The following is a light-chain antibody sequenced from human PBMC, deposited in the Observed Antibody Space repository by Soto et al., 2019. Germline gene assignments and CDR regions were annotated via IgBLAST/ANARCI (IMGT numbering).Light chain of an antibody. CDR2: KAS. CDR3: QQYNTYTWT. CDR1: QSISTF. J-gene: IGKJ1*01. Sequence: DIQMTQSPSTLSASVGDRVTITCRASQSISTFLAWYQQKPGKAPKVLIYKASSLQTGVPSRFSGSGSGTEFTLTISSLQPDDFATYYCQQYNTYTWTFGQGTKVDIK. V-gene: IGKV1-5*03.